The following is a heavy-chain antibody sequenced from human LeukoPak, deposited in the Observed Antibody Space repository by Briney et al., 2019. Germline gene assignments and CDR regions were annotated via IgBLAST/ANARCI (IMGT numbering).Heavy chain of an antibody. CDR3: ARGRGYANYYYYYYMDV. Sequence: SETLSLTCTVSGGSISSSSYYWGWIRQPPGKGLEWIGSIYYSGSTNYNPSLKSRDTISVDTSKNQLSLKLSSVTAADTAVYYWARGRGYANYYYYYYMDVWGKGTTVTVSS. D-gene: IGHD3-10*01. CDR2: IYYSGST. J-gene: IGHJ6*03. CDR1: GGSISSSSYY. V-gene: IGHV4-39*07.